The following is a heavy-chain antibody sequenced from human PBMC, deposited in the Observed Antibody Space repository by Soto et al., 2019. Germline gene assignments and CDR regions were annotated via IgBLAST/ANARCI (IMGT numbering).Heavy chain of an antibody. CDR1: GYTFTSYG. CDR3: ARSSYYDYIWGSYRHNDAFDI. Sequence: QVPLVQSGAEVKKPGASVKVSCKASGYTFTSYGISWVRQAPGQGLEWMGWISAYNGNTNYAQKLQGRVTMTTDTSTSTAYMELRSLRSDDTAVYYCARSSYYDYIWGSYRHNDAFDIWGQGTMVTVSS. V-gene: IGHV1-18*01. CDR2: ISAYNGNT. D-gene: IGHD3-16*02. J-gene: IGHJ3*02.